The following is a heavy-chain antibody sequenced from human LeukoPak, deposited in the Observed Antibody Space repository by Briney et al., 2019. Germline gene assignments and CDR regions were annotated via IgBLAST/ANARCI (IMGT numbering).Heavy chain of an antibody. J-gene: IGHJ6*03. CDR1: GGTFSSHA. CDR3: ARDRGTAASFTNYKYYYMDV. V-gene: IGHV1-69*13. CDR2: ILPIFGTA. Sequence: SVKVSCKASGGTFSSHAISWVRQAPGQGLEWMGGILPIFGTATYAQKFQDRVTFTADESTNTDYMDLSSLRSEDTDVYYCARDRGTAASFTNYKYYYMDVWGKGTTVTVSS. D-gene: IGHD6-13*01.